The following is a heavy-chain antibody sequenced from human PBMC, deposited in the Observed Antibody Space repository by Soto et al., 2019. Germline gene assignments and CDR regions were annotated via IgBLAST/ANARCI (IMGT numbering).Heavy chain of an antibody. CDR1: GYTFTGYY. V-gene: IGHV1-2*02. CDR2: INPNSGGT. D-gene: IGHD5-12*01. J-gene: IGHJ4*02. Sequence: ASVKVSCKASGYTFTGYYMHWVRQAPEQGLEWMGWINPNSGGTNYAQKFQGRVTMTRDTSISTAYMELSRLRSDDTAVYYCARDPRGYSGYDDFYFDYWGQGTLVTVSS. CDR3: ARDPRGYSGYDDFYFDY.